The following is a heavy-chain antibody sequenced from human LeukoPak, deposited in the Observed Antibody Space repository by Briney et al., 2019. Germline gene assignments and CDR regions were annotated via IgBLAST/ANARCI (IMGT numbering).Heavy chain of an antibody. CDR3: ARVGQLTGHYDY. CDR2: INPSGGST. D-gene: IGHD3-9*01. Sequence: GASVKVSCKASGDTFTSYYMHWVRQAPGQGLEWMGIINPSGGSTSYAQKFQGRVTMTRDTSTSTVYMELSSLRSEDTAVYYCARVGQLTGHYDYWGQGTLVTVSS. CDR1: GDTFTSYY. V-gene: IGHV1-46*01. J-gene: IGHJ4*02.